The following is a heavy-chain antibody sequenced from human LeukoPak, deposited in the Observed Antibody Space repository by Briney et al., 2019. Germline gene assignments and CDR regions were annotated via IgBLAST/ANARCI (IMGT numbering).Heavy chain of an antibody. Sequence: SVKVSCKASGGTFSSYAISWVRQAPGQGLEWMGRIIPILGIANYAQKLQGRVTMTTDTSTSTAYMELRSLRSDDTAVYYCARGPLGRTYYDFWSGYYHYWGQGTLVTVSS. V-gene: IGHV1-69*04. CDR1: GGTFSSYA. D-gene: IGHD3-3*01. CDR3: ARGPLGRTYYDFWSGYYHY. J-gene: IGHJ4*02. CDR2: IIPILGIA.